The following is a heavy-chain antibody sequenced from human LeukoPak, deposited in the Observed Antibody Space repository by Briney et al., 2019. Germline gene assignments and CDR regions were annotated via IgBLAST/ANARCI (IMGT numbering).Heavy chain of an antibody. V-gene: IGHV3-15*01. CDR2: IKSKIHGGTI. CDR3: TTSPEPGIDY. CDR1: RFTFDKAW. D-gene: IGHD6-13*01. J-gene: IGHJ4*02. Sequence: PGGSLRLSCAASRFTFDKAWMTWVREAPGEGLEWVGRIKSKIHGGTIDYAAPVKSRFTISRHESENTVYLQMSRLRTEHPVMYYCTTSPEPGIDYWGQGIQVTVSS.